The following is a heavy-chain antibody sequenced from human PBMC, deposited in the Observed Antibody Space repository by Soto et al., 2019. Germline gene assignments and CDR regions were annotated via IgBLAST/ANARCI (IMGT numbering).Heavy chain of an antibody. CDR3: TRERWDYGDPKWYFEL. CDR2: IRSKSYGKTT. J-gene: IGHJ2*01. V-gene: IGHV3-49*03. CDR1: GFTFGDYG. Sequence: GGSLRLSCSTSGFTFGDYGMTWFRQAPGKGLEWVGLIRSKSYGKTTEYAASATDRFTISRDDSKRIAYLQMNSLKADDTAVYYCTRERWDYGDPKWYFELWGRGTLVTVSS. D-gene: IGHD4-17*01.